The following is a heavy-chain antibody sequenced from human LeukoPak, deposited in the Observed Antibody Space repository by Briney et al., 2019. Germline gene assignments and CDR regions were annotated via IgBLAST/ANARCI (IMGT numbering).Heavy chain of an antibody. V-gene: IGHV3-30*02. Sequence: GGSLRLSCAASGFTFSTYAMHWGRQAPGKGLEWVAFIRYDGSDKYYAESVKGRFTISRDNSKNTLYLQMNSLRAEDTAVYYCVKDSRGGTYLGPTEYWGQGTLVTVSS. CDR3: VKDSRGGTYLGPTEY. J-gene: IGHJ4*02. CDR2: IRYDGSDK. D-gene: IGHD1-26*01. CDR1: GFTFSTYA.